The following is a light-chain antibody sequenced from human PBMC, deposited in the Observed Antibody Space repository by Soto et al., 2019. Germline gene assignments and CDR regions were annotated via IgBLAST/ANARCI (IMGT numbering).Light chain of an antibody. V-gene: IGLV8-61*01. CDR3: LLFISSATWA. CDR1: SGSVSTSYF. J-gene: IGLJ2*01. CDR2: NTG. Sequence: QTVVTQEPSVSVSPGGTVTITCALSSGSVSTSYFPRWYQQTPGQPPRTLIYNTGTSSSGVPDRFSGSILGNKASLTITGAQAADEADYFCLLFISSATWAFGGGTKVTVL.